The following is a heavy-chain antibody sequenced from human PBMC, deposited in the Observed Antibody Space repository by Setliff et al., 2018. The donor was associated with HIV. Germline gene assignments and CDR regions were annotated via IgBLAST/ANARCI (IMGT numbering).Heavy chain of an antibody. Sequence: SETLSLTCTVSGGSISSNHYFWGWIRQPPGKGLEWIATMYYTGSTFYNPSLKSRLTMSVDTSKNQFSLRLHSVTAADTAVYYCARREGTAAAGTYYMDVWGQGTLVTVSS. J-gene: IGHJ4*02. CDR1: GGSISSNHYF. V-gene: IGHV4-39*01. CDR2: MYYTGST. CDR3: ARREGTAAAGTYYMDV. D-gene: IGHD6-13*01.